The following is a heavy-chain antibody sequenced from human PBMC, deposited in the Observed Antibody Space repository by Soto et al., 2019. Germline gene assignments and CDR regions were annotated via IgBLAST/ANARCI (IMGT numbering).Heavy chain of an antibody. CDR2: ISNRGSTI. CDR1: GFTFSDYY. Sequence: QVQLVESGGGLVKPGGFLRLSCAASGFTFSDYYMSWIRQAPGKGLECVSYISNRGSTIYYADSVKGRFTISRDNAKNSLYLQMNSLRAEDTAVYYCARLGGLLWSGYYHIDYWGQGTLVTVSS. CDR3: ARLGGLLWSGYYHIDY. D-gene: IGHD3-3*01. J-gene: IGHJ4*02. V-gene: IGHV3-11*01.